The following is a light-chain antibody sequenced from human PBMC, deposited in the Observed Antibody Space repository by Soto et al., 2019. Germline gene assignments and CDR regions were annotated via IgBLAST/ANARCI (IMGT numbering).Light chain of an antibody. CDR3: QQSHSAPLT. Sequence: DIQMTQSPSSLSASVGDRVTITCRASQNIATHLNWYRQQPGKSPRLLIHAASTLESEVASRFSGNGSGTDFTLTIASLQAEDFETYYCQQSHSAPLTFGGGTKIEIK. CDR1: QNIATH. J-gene: IGKJ4*01. V-gene: IGKV1-39*01. CDR2: AAS.